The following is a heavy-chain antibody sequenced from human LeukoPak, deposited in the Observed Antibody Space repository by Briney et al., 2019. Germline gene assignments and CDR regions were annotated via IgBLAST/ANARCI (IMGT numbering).Heavy chain of an antibody. Sequence: PGGSLRLSCAASGFTFSNYAMYWVRQAPGKGLEWVSGITKSGDSTYYADSVKGRFTFSRDNSKNTLYLQMNSLRAEDTAVYYCARAGSGSYYNDYYYYMDVWGKGTTVTISS. J-gene: IGHJ6*03. D-gene: IGHD3-10*01. V-gene: IGHV3-23*01. CDR3: ARAGSGSYYNDYYYYMDV. CDR2: ITKSGDST. CDR1: GFTFSNYA.